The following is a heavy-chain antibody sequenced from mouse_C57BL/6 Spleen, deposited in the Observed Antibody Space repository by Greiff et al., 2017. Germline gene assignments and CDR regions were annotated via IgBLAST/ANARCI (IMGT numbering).Heavy chain of an antibody. D-gene: IGHD2-5*01. J-gene: IGHJ4*01. V-gene: IGHV5-12*01. CDR1: GFTFSDYY. CDR2: ISNGGGST. Sequence: EVQLVESGGGLVQPGGSLKLSCAASGFTFSDYYMYWVRQTPEKRLEWVAYISNGGGSTYYPDTVKGRFTISRDNAKNTLYLQMSRLKSEDTAMYYCARRAYYSNEDAMDYWGQGTSVTVSS. CDR3: ARRAYYSNEDAMDY.